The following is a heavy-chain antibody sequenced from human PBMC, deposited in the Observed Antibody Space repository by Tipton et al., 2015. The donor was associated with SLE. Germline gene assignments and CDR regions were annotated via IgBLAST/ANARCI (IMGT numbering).Heavy chain of an antibody. CDR1: GYTFTSYY. CDR2: INPSGGST. V-gene: IGHV1-46*01. D-gene: IGHD6-19*01. CDR3: AVPPVGYSSGWFYFDY. J-gene: IGHJ4*02. Sequence: QLVQSGAEVKKPGASVKVPCKASGYTFTSYYMHWVRQAPGQGLEWMGIINPSGGSTSYAQKFQGRVTMTRDTSTSTVYMELSSLRSEDTAVYYCAVPPVGYSSGWFYFDYWGQGTLVTVSS.